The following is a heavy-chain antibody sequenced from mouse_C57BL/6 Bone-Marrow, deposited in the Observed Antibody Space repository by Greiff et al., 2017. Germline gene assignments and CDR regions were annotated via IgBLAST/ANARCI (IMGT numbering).Heavy chain of an antibody. D-gene: IGHD1-1*01. V-gene: IGHV1-69*01. CDR2: IDPSDSYT. CDR1: GYTFTSYW. Sequence: QVQLQQPGAELVMPGASVKLSCKASGYTFTSYWMHWVKQRPGQGLEWIGEIDPSDSYTKYNQKFKGKSTLTVDKSSSTAYMQLSSLTSEDSAVYYCAREVVADYFDYWGQGTTLTVSS. J-gene: IGHJ2*01. CDR3: AREVVADYFDY.